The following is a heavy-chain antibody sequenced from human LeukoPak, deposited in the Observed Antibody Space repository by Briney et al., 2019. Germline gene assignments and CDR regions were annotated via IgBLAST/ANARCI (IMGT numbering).Heavy chain of an antibody. J-gene: IGHJ4*02. CDR2: INNSGGTT. Sequence: GGSLRLSCVTSGFTLSTYAMTWVRQAPGKGPEWVSSINNSGGTTDYSDSVKGRFTVSRDNSKSTLYLQMESLRVEDTAVYYCTGQTFRGRERSYSDSWGQGTLVTVSS. D-gene: IGHD1-26*01. V-gene: IGHV3-23*01. CDR1: GFTLSTYA. CDR3: TGQTFRGRERSYSDS.